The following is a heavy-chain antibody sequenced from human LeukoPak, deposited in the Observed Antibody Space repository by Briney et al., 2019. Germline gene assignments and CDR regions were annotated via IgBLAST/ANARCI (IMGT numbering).Heavy chain of an antibody. CDR2: IYYSGST. Sequence: SETLSLTCTVSGGSMSTYYWSWIRQSLEKGLEWIGYIYYSGSTSYNPSLKSRLTISIDTSKTQFYLKLSSVTAADTAVYYCARVVYSGSWGYFDYWGQGILVTVSS. D-gene: IGHD3-10*01. J-gene: IGHJ4*02. CDR3: ARVVYSGSWGYFDY. V-gene: IGHV4-59*01. CDR1: GGSMSTYY.